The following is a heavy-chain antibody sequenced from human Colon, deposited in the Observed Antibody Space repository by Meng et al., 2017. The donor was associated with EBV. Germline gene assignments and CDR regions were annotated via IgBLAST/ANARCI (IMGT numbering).Heavy chain of an antibody. Sequence: QVQLQQGGAGRLSPSETLSLICAVYGGSFSGYYCTWIRQAPGKGLEWIGEINHSGSTYYNPSLKSRVTISVDTSKNQFSLKLSSVTAADTALYYCATTKYDSGSYNWFDPWGQGTLVTVSS. CDR1: GGSFSGYY. D-gene: IGHD3-10*01. V-gene: IGHV4-34*01. CDR2: INHSGST. CDR3: ATTKYDSGSYNWFDP. J-gene: IGHJ5*02.